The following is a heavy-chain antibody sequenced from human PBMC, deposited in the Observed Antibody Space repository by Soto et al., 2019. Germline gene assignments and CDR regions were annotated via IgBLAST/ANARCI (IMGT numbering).Heavy chain of an antibody. CDR1: GYSFTSYW. CDR2: IDPSDSYT. V-gene: IGHV5-10-1*01. CDR3: ARRMIYYHYYYYGMDV. J-gene: IGHJ6*02. Sequence: PGESLKISCKGSGYSFTSYWISWVRQMPGKGLEWMGRIDPSDSYTNYSPSFQGHVTISADKSISTAYLQWSSLKASDTAMYYCARRMIYYHYYYYGMDVWGQGTTVTVSS. D-gene: IGHD3-22*01.